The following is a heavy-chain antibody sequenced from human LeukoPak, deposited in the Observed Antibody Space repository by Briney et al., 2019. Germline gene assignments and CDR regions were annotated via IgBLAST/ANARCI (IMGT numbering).Heavy chain of an antibody. CDR3: AKEDKYGTYRYNLFDY. V-gene: IGHV3-23*01. Sequence: GGSLRLSCTASGFTFSSYAISWVRQAPGKGLEWVSGISDSGDTTYYADSVKGRFTIFRDNSKNTLYLQMNSLRAEDTAVYYCAKEDKYGTYRYNLFDYWGQGTLVTVSS. CDR2: ISDSGDTT. D-gene: IGHD3-16*02. CDR1: GFTFSSYA. J-gene: IGHJ4*02.